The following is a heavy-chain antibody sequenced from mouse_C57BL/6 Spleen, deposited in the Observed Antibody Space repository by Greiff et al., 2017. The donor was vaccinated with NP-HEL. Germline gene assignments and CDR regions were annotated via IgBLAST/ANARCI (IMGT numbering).Heavy chain of an antibody. J-gene: IGHJ3*01. CDR2: IHPNSGST. CDR3: ARDYGSSQFAY. CDR1: GYTFTSYW. Sequence: VKMQQDGAELVKPGASVKLSCKASGYTFTSYWMHWVKQRPGQGLEWIGMIHPNSGSTNYNEKFKSKATLTVDKSSSTAYMQLSSLTSEDSAVYYCARDYGSSQFAYWGQGTLVTVSA. V-gene: IGHV1-64*01. D-gene: IGHD1-1*01.